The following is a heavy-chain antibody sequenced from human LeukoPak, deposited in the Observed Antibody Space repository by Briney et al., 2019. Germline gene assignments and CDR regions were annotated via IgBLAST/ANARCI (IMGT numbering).Heavy chain of an antibody. CDR3: ARSEELSLYYFDY. CDR1: GYSFTSYR. Sequence: GESLKISCKGSGYSFTSYRIGWVRQMPGKGLEWMGIIYPGDSDTRYSPSFQGQVTISADKSISTAYLQWSSLKASDTAMYYCARSEELSLYYFDYWGQGTLVTVSS. CDR2: IYPGDSDT. D-gene: IGHD3-16*02. V-gene: IGHV5-51*01. J-gene: IGHJ4*02.